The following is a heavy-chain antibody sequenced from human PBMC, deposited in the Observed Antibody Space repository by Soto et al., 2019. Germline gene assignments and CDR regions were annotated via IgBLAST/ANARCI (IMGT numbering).Heavy chain of an antibody. CDR1: GGSISSGGYS. J-gene: IGHJ4*02. CDR2: MYHSGST. V-gene: IGHV4-30-2*01. Sequence: SETLSLTCAVSGGSISSGGYSWSWIRQPPGKGLEWIGYMYHSGSTYYNPSLKSRVTISVDRSKNQFSLKLSSVTAADTAMYYCARARYCSGGSCYSDYWGQGILVTVSS. D-gene: IGHD2-15*01. CDR3: ARARYCSGGSCYSDY.